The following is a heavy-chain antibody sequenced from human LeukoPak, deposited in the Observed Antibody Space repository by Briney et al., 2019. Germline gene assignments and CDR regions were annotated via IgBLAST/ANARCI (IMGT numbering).Heavy chain of an antibody. CDR1: GFTFSSYA. V-gene: IGHV3-23*01. Sequence: GGSLRLSCAASGFTFSSYAMSWVRQAPGKGLEWVSAISGSGGSTYYADSVKGRFTISRDNSKNTLYLRMNSLRAEGTAVYYCAKAAPYYYGSGSSQRLDYWGQGTLVTVSS. J-gene: IGHJ4*02. CDR3: AKAAPYYYGSGSSQRLDY. CDR2: ISGSGGST. D-gene: IGHD3-10*01.